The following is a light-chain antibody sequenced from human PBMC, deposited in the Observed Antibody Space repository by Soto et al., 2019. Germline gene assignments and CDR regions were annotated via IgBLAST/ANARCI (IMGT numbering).Light chain of an antibody. CDR3: VAWDDNLSSRV. CDR2: MNN. J-gene: IGLJ3*02. Sequence: QSALTQPPSLSGTPGRTVTISCIRSRSNIGSAIVHWYQQLPGTAPKHLIYMNNQRPSGVPDRFSGSKSGTSASLVITGLRPEDEADYYCVAWDDNLSSRVFGGGTKVTVL. V-gene: IGLV1-47*01. CDR1: RSNIGSAI.